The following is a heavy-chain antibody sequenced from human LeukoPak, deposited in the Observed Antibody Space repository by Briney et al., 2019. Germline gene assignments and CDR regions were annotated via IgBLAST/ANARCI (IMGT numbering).Heavy chain of an antibody. D-gene: IGHD3-9*01. J-gene: IGHJ6*02. CDR3: ARRRYYDILTGYDYYYYGMDV. V-gene: IGHV1-18*01. CDR1: GYTFTSYG. Sequence: GASVKVSCKASGYTFTSYGISWVRQAPGQGLEWMGWISAYNGNTNYAQKLQGRVTMTTDTSTSTAYMELRSLRSDDTAVYYCARRRYYDILTGYDYYYYGMDVWGQGTTVTVFS. CDR2: ISAYNGNT.